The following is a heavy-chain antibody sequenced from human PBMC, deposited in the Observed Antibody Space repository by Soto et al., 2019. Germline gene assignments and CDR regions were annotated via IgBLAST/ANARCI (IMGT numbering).Heavy chain of an antibody. CDR3: AREGGFDMVRGVIPSYYYYGMDV. CDR1: GFTFKDYY. V-gene: IGHV3-11*06. D-gene: IGHD3-10*01. CDR2: ISSSSSYT. J-gene: IGHJ6*02. Sequence: QVQLVESGGGLVKSGGSLRLSCAASGFTFKDYYMSWIRQAPGKGLEWVSYISSSSSYTNYADSVKGRFTISRDNAKNSLYLQMNSLRAEDTAVYYCAREGGFDMVRGVIPSYYYYGMDVWGQGTTVTVSS.